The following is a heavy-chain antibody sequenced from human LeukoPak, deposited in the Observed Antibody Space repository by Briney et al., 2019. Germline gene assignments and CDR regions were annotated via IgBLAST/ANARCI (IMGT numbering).Heavy chain of an antibody. CDR3: ARGSSSGSPGTAFDI. D-gene: IGHD6-6*01. V-gene: IGHV1-2*02. CDR2: INPNSGGT. J-gene: IGHJ3*02. Sequence: ASVKVSCKASVYTFTGYYMHWVRQAPGQGLEWMGWINPNSGGTNYAQKFQGRVTMTRDTSISTAYMELSRLRSDDTAVYYCARGSSSGSPGTAFDIWGQGTMVTVSS. CDR1: VYTFTGYY.